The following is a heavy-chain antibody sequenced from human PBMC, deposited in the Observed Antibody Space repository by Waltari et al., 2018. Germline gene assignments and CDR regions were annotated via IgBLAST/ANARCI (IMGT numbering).Heavy chain of an antibody. D-gene: IGHD5-12*01. CDR1: GVTFHNYD. J-gene: IGHJ4*02. CDR3: ASVADTGYKTN. Sequence: QVDLVESGGGVVQPGRSLRLSCAASGVTFHNYDMHWVRQARGKGLDGVDAISFDSNNKYYTDSVKGRFTISRDNSKNMLDLEMNSLGTEDTALYYCASVADTGYKTNWGQGTLVTVSS. V-gene: IGHV3-30-3*01. CDR2: ISFDSNNK.